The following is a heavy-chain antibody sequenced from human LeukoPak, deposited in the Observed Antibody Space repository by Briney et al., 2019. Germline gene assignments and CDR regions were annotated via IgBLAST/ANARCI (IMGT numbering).Heavy chain of an antibody. CDR2: IYSGGST. D-gene: IGHD4-11*01. J-gene: IGHJ6*03. Sequence: GGSLRLSWAASGFTVSSNYMSWVRQAPGEGLEWVAVIYSGGSTYYADSVKGRFTISRDNSKNPLYLQMNSLSAEDTAVYYCARGPALYSNYKGNLGPYYYYYMDVWGKGTTVTVSS. V-gene: IGHV3-53*01. CDR3: ARGPALYSNYKGNLGPYYYYYMDV. CDR1: GFTVSSNY.